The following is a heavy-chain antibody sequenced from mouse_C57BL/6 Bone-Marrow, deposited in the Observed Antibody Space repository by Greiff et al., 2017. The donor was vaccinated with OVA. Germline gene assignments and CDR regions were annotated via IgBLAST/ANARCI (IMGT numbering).Heavy chain of an antibody. J-gene: IGHJ4*01. D-gene: IGHD1-3*01. CDR3: ATYIAMDY. V-gene: IGHV1-55*01. Sequence: VQLVESGAELVKPGASVKMSCKASGYTFTSYWITWVKQRPGQGLEWIGDIYPGSGSTNYNEKFKSKATLTVDTSSSTAYMQLSSLTSEDSAVYYCATYIAMDYWGQGTSVTVSS. CDR1: GYTFTSYW. CDR2: IYPGSGST.